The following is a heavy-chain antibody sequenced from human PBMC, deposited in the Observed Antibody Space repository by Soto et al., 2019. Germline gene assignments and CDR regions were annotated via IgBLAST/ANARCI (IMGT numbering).Heavy chain of an antibody. CDR2: SNHSGST. J-gene: IGHJ6*02. D-gene: IGHD3-3*01. V-gene: IGHV4-34*01. Sequence: PSETLSLTCAVYGGSFSGYYWSWIRQPPWKGREWSGESNHSGSTNYKPSLKSRGTISVDTGNNQFSLNVSSVTAADTALYYCARGDTIFGVVPRGGYYYGMDVWGQGTTVTVSS. CDR3: ARGDTIFGVVPRGGYYYGMDV. CDR1: GGSFSGYY.